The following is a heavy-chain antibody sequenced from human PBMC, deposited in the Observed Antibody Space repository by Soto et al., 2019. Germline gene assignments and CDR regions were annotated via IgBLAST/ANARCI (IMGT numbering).Heavy chain of an antibody. CDR1: GFTFSSYA. J-gene: IGHJ5*01. D-gene: IGHD1-1*01. CDR2: ISGSGGTA. CDR3: AKGRGQNWNFDS. Sequence: EVQLLESGGGSVQPGGSLRLSCAASGFTFSSYAMHWVRRPPGKGLEWVSSISGSGGTAYYADSVKGRFSISRDSLVNPLCLQINSLRAEDAAVYYCAKGRGQNWNFDSWGQGTLVTVSP. V-gene: IGHV3-23*01.